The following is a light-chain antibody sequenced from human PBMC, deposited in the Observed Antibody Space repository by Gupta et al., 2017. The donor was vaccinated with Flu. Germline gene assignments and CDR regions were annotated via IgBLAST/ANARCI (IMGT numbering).Light chain of an antibody. CDR3: QVWDTTNDHVV. CDR1: NIGSKS. J-gene: IGLJ2*01. V-gene: IGLV3-21*02. Sequence: SVLTQPPSVSVAPGQTARIYCAGNNIGSKSVHWYQQKPGQAPVLVVYDDSDRPSGIPERFSGSNSGNTATLTISRVGAGDEADYYCQVWDTTNDHVVFGGGTKLTVL. CDR2: DDS.